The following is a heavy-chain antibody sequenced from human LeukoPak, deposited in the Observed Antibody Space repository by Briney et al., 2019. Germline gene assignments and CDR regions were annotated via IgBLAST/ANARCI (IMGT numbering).Heavy chain of an antibody. V-gene: IGHV3-7*01. J-gene: IGHJ4*02. Sequence: GGSLRLSCAASRFTFTTRWMNWVRQAPGKGLEWVAIIKEDGSEKLYVDSVKGRFTISRDNAKNSLYLQMDNLRAEDTAVYYCASGSGWTFEHWGQGTQVTVSS. D-gene: IGHD6-19*01. CDR2: IKEDGSEK. CDR3: ASGSGWTFEH. CDR1: RFTFTTRW.